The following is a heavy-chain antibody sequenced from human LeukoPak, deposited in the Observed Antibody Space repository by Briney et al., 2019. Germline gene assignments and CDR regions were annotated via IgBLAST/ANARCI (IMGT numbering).Heavy chain of an antibody. CDR1: GFTFSSYA. V-gene: IGHV3-23*01. J-gene: IGHJ1*01. D-gene: IGHD3-10*01. Sequence: GGSLRLSCAASGFTFSSYAMSWVRQAPGKGMEWVSTISGSGAYTYYADSVKGRFTISRDNSKNTLYLQMNSLRAEDTAVYYCAKYFASGSYYKLPHWGQGTLVTVSS. CDR2: ISGSGAYT. CDR3: AKYFASGSYYKLPH.